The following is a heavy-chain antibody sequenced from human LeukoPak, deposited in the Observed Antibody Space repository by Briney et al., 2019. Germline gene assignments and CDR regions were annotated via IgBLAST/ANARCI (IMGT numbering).Heavy chain of an antibody. CDR3: AKHRGVATINGYYFDY. Sequence: GGSLRLSCAASGFTFSSYGMHWVRQAPGKGLEWVAFIRHDGSNKYYADSVKGRFTISRDNSKNTLYLQMNSLRAEDTAVYYCAKHRGVATINGYYFDYWGQGTLVTVSS. CDR1: GFTFSSYG. CDR2: IRHDGSNK. V-gene: IGHV3-30*02. D-gene: IGHD5-12*01. J-gene: IGHJ4*02.